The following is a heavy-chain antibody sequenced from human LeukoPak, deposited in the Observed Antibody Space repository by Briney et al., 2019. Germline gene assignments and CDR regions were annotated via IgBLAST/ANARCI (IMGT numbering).Heavy chain of an antibody. CDR3: ARVPRSGSYSSY. D-gene: IGHD1-26*01. J-gene: IGHJ4*02. Sequence: SETLSLTCAVYGGSFSGYYWSWIRQPPGKGLEWIGEINHSGSTNYNPSLKSRVTISVDTSKNQFSLKLSSVTAADTAVYYCARVPRSGSYSSYWGQGAQVTVSS. CDR1: GGSFSGYY. CDR2: INHSGST. V-gene: IGHV4-34*01.